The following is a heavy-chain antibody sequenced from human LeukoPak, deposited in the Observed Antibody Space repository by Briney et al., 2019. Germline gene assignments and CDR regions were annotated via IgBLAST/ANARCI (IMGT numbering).Heavy chain of an antibody. CDR1: GYTFNTYG. J-gene: IGHJ5*02. CDR3: ARGRGGSYYNWFDA. V-gene: IGHV1-2*02. Sequence: ASVKVSCKASGYTFNTYGISWVRQAPGQGLEWMGWINPSSGGTNSAQKFQGRVTMTRDTSISTADMELSRLRSDDTAVYYCARGRGGSYYNWFDAWGQGTLVTVSS. CDR2: INPSSGGT. D-gene: IGHD1-26*01.